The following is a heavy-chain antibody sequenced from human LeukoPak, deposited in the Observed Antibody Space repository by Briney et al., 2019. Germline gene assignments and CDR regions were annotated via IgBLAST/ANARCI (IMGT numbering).Heavy chain of an antibody. CDR3: ATLSPDCSSTSCRDY. D-gene: IGHD2-2*01. CDR2: ISSSSSYI. J-gene: IGHJ4*02. Sequence: GGSLRLSCAASGFTFSSYWMSWVRQAPGKGLEWVSSISSSSSYIYYADSVKGRFTISRDNAKNSLYLQMNSLRAEDTAVYYCATLSPDCSSTSCRDYWGQGTLVTVSS. CDR1: GFTFSSYW. V-gene: IGHV3-21*01.